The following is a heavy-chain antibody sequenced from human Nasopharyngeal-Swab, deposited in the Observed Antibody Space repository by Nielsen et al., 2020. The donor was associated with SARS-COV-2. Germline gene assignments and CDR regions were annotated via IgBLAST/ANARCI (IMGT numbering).Heavy chain of an antibody. CDR3: ARDYYGSSGYYYFDY. Sequence: GESLKISCAASGFTFSSYGMHWVRQAPGKGLEWVAVIWYDGSNKYYADSVKGRFTISRDNSKNTLYLQMNSLRAEDTAVYYCARDYYGSSGYYYFDYWGQGTLVTVSS. V-gene: IGHV3-33*01. CDR1: GFTFSSYG. J-gene: IGHJ4*02. D-gene: IGHD3-22*01. CDR2: IWYDGSNK.